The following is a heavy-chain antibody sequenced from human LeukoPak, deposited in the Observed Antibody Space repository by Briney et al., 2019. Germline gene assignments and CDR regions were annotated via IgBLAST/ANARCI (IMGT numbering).Heavy chain of an antibody. CDR2: IFHSGST. J-gene: IGHJ4*02. Sequence: SETLSLTCAVSSGSIFSSNWWSWVRQPPGKGLEWIGQIFHSGSTSYNPSLKSRVTISVDTSKNQFSLKLSSVTAADTAVYYCARGHFPDSSGYYYYDYWGQGTLVTVSS. D-gene: IGHD3-22*01. CDR1: SGSIFSSNW. V-gene: IGHV4-4*02. CDR3: ARGHFPDSSGYYYYDY.